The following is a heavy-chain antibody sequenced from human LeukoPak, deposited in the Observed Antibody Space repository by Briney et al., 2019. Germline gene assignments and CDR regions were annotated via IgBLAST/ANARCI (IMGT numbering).Heavy chain of an antibody. CDR3: ASSGDSGWHYDYYYGMDV. Sequence: GGSLRLSCAASGFTFSSYAMSWVRQAPGKGLEWVSAISGSGGSTYYADSVKGRFTISRDNSKNTLYLQMNSLRAEDTAVYYCASSGDSGWHYDYYYGMDVWGQGTTVTVSS. CDR2: ISGSGGST. D-gene: IGHD6-19*01. CDR1: GFTFSSYA. J-gene: IGHJ6*02. V-gene: IGHV3-23*01.